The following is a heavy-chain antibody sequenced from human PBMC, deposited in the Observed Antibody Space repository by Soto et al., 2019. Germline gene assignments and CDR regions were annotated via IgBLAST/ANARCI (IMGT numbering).Heavy chain of an antibody. Sequence: SETLSLTCTVSGGSISSGGYYWSWIRQHPGKGLEWIGYIYYSGSTYYNPSLKSRVTISVDTSKNQFSLKLSSVTAADTAVYNGAPSHSSSWAYWGQGTLVPVSP. CDR2: IYYSGST. CDR1: GGSISSGGYY. J-gene: IGHJ4*02. V-gene: IGHV4-31*03. CDR3: APSHSSSWAY. D-gene: IGHD6-13*01.